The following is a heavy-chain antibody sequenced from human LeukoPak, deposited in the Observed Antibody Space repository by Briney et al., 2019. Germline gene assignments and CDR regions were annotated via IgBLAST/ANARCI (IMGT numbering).Heavy chain of an antibody. CDR2: IYYSGST. Sequence: SETLSLTCTVSGGSISSHYWSWIRQPPGKGLEWIGYIYYSGSTKFNPSLKSRVTISVDTSKNQFSLKLNSVTAADTAVYYCAVVVVADPMYFFDYWGQGTLVTVSS. CDR3: AVVVVADPMYFFDY. V-gene: IGHV4-59*11. J-gene: IGHJ4*02. D-gene: IGHD2-21*02. CDR1: GGSISSHY.